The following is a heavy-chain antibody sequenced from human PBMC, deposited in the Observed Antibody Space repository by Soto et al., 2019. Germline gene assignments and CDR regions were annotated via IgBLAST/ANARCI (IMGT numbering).Heavy chain of an antibody. Sequence: QVQMVQSGAEGKKPGASVKVSCKAYGYIFISYGISWVRQAPGQGLEWMGWISAYNSKTIYAQKFQGRVTMTTDTSTSTAYMVLRTLRYDDTATYSCAGLLPGGSGSGFFRWGQGTLVTVSS. CDR1: GYIFISYG. D-gene: IGHD3-10*01. CDR2: ISAYNSKT. V-gene: IGHV1-18*01. CDR3: AGLLPGGSGSGFFR. J-gene: IGHJ4*02.